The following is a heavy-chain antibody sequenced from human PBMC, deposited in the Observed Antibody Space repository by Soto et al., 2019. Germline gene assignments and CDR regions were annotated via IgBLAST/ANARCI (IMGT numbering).Heavy chain of an antibody. V-gene: IGHV6-1*01. D-gene: IGHD6-13*01. CDR3: ARVPYDSSWYDY. J-gene: IGHJ4*02. CDR1: GDSVSSNSST. CDR2: TYYRSKWYS. Sequence: SQTLSLTCAISGDSVSSNSSTWNWIRQSPSRGLEWLGRTYYRSKWYSDYAVSVKSRITINPDTSKNQFSLQLNSVTPEDTAIYYCARVPYDSSWYDYWGQGTLVTVSS.